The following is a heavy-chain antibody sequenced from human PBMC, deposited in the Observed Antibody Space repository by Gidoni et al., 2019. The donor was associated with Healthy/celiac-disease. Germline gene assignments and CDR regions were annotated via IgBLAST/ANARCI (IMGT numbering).Heavy chain of an antibody. CDR3: ARSGQWLFPYYFDY. V-gene: IGHV4-34*01. CDR2: INPSGIT. D-gene: IGHD6-19*01. Sequence: QVQLQQWGAGLLRPSETLSLTCEVYGGSFSGYYWSWIRQPPGKGLGWIGEINPSGITNYNPSLKSRVTISVDTSNNQFSRKLSSVTAADTAVYYCARSGQWLFPYYFDYWGQGTLVTVSS. J-gene: IGHJ4*02. CDR1: GGSFSGYY.